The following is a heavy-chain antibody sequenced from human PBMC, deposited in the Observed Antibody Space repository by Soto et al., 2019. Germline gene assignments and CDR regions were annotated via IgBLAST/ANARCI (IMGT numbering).Heavy chain of an antibody. CDR3: ARGLGYDFWSGYYSGSSCWYFDL. V-gene: IGHV1-8*01. D-gene: IGHD3-3*01. J-gene: IGHJ2*01. Sequence: GASVKVSCKASGYTFTSYDINWVRQATGQGLEWMGGMNPNSGNTGYAQKFQGRVTMTRNTSISTAYMELSSLRSEDTAVYYCARGLGYDFWSGYYSGSSCWYFDLWGRGTLVTVSS. CDR2: MNPNSGNT. CDR1: GYTFTSYD.